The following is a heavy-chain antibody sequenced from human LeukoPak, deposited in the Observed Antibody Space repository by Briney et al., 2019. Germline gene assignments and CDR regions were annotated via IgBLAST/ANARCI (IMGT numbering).Heavy chain of an antibody. V-gene: IGHV3-49*04. Sequence: QPGGSLRLSCTASGFTFGDYAMSWVRQAPGKGLERVGFIRSKAYGGTTEYAASVKGRFTISRDDSKSIAYLQMNSLKTEDTAVYYCTREGLGYCSSTSCRYYYGMDVWGQGTTVTVSS. CDR1: GFTFGDYA. CDR3: TREGLGYCSSTSCRYYYGMDV. CDR2: IRSKAYGGTT. D-gene: IGHD2-2*01. J-gene: IGHJ6*02.